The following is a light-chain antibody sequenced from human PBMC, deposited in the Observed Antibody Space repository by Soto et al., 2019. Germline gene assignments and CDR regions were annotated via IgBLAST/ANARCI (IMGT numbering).Light chain of an antibody. CDR2: DAS. CDR1: QDISNY. J-gene: IGKJ5*01. Sequence: DIPMTQSPSSLSASVGDRVTITCQASQDISNYLNWYQQKPGKAPKLLIYDASNLETGVPSRFSGSGSGTDFTFTISSLQPEDIATCYCQQYDNLPITFGQGTRLEIK. V-gene: IGKV1-33*01. CDR3: QQYDNLPIT.